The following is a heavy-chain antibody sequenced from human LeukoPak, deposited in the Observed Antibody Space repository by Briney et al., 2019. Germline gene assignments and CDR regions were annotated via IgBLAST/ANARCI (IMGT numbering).Heavy chain of an antibody. CDR3: AAQRDPRPFDH. Sequence: RASVKVSCKASRYTFTGYYMHWVRQAPGQGLEWMGWLNPGPGGTLYAQKFQGRVTMTRDMSMTTAYMELTELRSDDTAVYYCAAQRDPRPFDHWGQGTLITVSS. CDR1: RYTFTGYY. J-gene: IGHJ4*02. D-gene: IGHD5-24*01. CDR2: LNPGPGGT. V-gene: IGHV1-2*02.